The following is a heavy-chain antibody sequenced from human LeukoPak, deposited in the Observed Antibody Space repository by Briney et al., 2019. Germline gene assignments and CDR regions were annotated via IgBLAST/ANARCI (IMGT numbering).Heavy chain of an antibody. V-gene: IGHV4-4*02. CDR3: ARHQTVANPGSYWYFDL. CDR2: IYRSGST. J-gene: IGHJ2*01. CDR1: GGSISSGDW. D-gene: IGHD3-10*01. Sequence: PSETLSLTCTVSGGSISSGDWWTWVRQPPGKGLEWIGEIYRSGSTNYNPSLESRITISVDKSKNHFSLRLNSVTAADTAVYYCARHQTVANPGSYWYFDLWGRGTLVTVSS.